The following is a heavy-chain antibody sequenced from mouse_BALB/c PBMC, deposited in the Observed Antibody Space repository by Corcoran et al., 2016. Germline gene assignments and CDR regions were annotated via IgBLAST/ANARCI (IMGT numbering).Heavy chain of an antibody. D-gene: IGHD2-1*01. Sequence: QIQLVQSGPELKKPGETVKISCKASGYTFTDYSMHWVKQAPGKGLKWMGWINTETGEPTYADDFKGRFAFSLETSASTAYLQINNLKNEDTATYFCARGYGNYVAYWGQGTLVTVSA. CDR1: GYTFTDYS. CDR3: ARGYGNYVAY. CDR2: INTETGEP. J-gene: IGHJ3*01. V-gene: IGHV9-2-1*01.